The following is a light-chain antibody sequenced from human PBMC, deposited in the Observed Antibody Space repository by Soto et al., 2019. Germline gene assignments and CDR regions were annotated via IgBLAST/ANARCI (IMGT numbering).Light chain of an antibody. CDR3: QQRSNWPPIT. CDR1: QSVSSY. J-gene: IGKJ5*01. CDR2: DAS. Sequence: DIVLTQSPATLSLSPGERATLSCRASQSVSSYLAWYQQKPGQAPRLLIYDASNRATGIPARFSGSGSGTVFTLTISSLEPEDFAVYYCQQRSNWPPITFGQGTRLEIK. V-gene: IGKV3-11*01.